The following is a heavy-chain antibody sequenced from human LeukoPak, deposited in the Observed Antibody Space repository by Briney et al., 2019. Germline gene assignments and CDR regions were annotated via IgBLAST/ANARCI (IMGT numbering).Heavy chain of an antibody. CDR1: GGSISSSSYY. D-gene: IGHD1-7*01. J-gene: IGHJ4*02. Sequence: SETLSLTCTVSGGSISSSSYYWGWIRQPPGKGLEWLASLYYGGGTYYNPSLKGRVTISVDTSKIQFSLRLSSVTAADTAVYYCARHGNYGLRYFAYWGQGTLVTVSS. CDR3: ARHGNYGLRYFAY. V-gene: IGHV4-39*01. CDR2: LYYGGGT.